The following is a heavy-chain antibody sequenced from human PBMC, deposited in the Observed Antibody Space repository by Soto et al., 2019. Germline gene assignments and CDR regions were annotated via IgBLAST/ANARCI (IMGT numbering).Heavy chain of an antibody. Sequence: QVQLVESGGGVVQPGRSLRLSCVASGFTFSSYGMHWVRQAPGKGLEWVAIISYDGSNTYYSDSVKGRFTISRDNSKNTRYLQMNSLRAEDTSVYYCAKEGGLSGSYYISSSYYLDYWGQGTLVTVSS. CDR3: AKEGGLSGSYYISSSYYLDY. CDR1: GFTFSSYG. J-gene: IGHJ4*02. V-gene: IGHV3-30*18. D-gene: IGHD1-26*01. CDR2: ISYDGSNT.